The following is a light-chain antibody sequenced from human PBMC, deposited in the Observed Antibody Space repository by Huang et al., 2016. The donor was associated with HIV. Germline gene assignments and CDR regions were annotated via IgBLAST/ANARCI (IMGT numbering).Light chain of an antibody. Sequence: EIVMTQSPVTLSVSPGERASLSCRAGQSIRKSLAWYQQKPGHAPRLLIYGASTRATGVPARFSGSGSATEFTLTINTLQSEDFAVYFCQQYNSWPLTFGPGTKVAIK. J-gene: IGKJ3*01. CDR3: QQYNSWPLT. CDR1: QSIRKS. CDR2: GAS. V-gene: IGKV3-15*01.